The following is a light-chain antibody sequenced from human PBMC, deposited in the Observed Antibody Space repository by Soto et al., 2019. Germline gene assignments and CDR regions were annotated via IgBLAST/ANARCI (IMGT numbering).Light chain of an antibody. J-gene: IGKJ4*01. CDR1: LSVNSN. V-gene: IGKV3-15*01. Sequence: EKGMTHAPAAPSLSPGEKATPSCRASLSVNSNLAWYQQKAGQAPRLLLYGASTRATGIPARFSGSASGTEFTLTISSLQSEDSAVYYCQQYNDWPLTFGGGTKVDIK. CDR3: QQYNDWPLT. CDR2: GAS.